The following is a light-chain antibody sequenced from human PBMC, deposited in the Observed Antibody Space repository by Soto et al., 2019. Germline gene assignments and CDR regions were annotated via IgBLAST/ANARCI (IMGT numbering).Light chain of an antibody. CDR1: QDISNY. V-gene: IGKV1-33*01. CDR3: QQYGNLPLS. CDR2: DAS. J-gene: IGKJ3*01. Sequence: DLQMTQSPSSLSASVGDRVTITCQASQDISNYLNWYQQKPGKAPKLLIDDASNLETGVPSRFSGRGSWTDFTATIRCLQHEDITRDYCQQYGNLPLSVGPGTKVDIK.